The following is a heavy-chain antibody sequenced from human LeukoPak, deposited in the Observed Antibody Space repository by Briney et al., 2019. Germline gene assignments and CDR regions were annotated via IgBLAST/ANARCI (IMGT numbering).Heavy chain of an antibody. CDR1: GGSISSSSYY. CDR3: ARASWSPSAFDI. D-gene: IGHD2-15*01. J-gene: IGHJ3*02. Sequence: SETLSLTCTVSGGSISSSSYYWGWIRQPPGKGLEWIGSIYYSGSTYYNPSLKSRVTISVDTSKNQFSLKLSSVTAADTAVYYCARASWSPSAFDIWGQGTMVTVSS. CDR2: IYYSGST. V-gene: IGHV4-39*07.